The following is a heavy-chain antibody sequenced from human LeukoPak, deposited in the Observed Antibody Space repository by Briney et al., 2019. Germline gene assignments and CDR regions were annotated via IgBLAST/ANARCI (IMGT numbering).Heavy chain of an antibody. CDR2: MNPNSGNT. D-gene: IGHD4-17*01. J-gene: IGHJ4*02. Sequence: ASVKVSCKASGYTFTSYDINWVRRATGQGLEWMGWMNPNSGNTGYAQKFQGRVTMTRDTSISTAYMELSRLRSDDTAVYYCARDRNGDYVWDYWGQGTLVTVSS. CDR1: GYTFTSYD. CDR3: ARDRNGDYVWDY. V-gene: IGHV1-8*01.